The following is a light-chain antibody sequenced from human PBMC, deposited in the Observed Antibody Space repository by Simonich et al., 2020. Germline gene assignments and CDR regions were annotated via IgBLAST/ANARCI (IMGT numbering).Light chain of an antibody. CDR1: SSDVGGYNY. J-gene: IGLJ3*02. V-gene: IGLV2-14*01. CDR3: SSYTSSSTWV. CDR2: DVS. Sequence: QYALTQPVSVSGSPGQSITISCTGTSSDVGGYNYVSWYQQHPGKAPKLMIYDVSQRPSGVSNRFSGSKSGNTASLTISVLQAEDEADYYCSSYTSSSTWVFGGGTKRTVL.